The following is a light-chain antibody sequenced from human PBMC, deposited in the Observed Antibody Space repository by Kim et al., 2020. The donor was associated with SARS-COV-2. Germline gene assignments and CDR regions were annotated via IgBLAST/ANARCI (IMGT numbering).Light chain of an antibody. Sequence: EIVMTQSPATLSVSPGERATLSCRASQSVRSNLAWYQQKPGQAPRLLIFGASTRATGIAARFSGSGSGTEFTLTISSLQSEDFAVYYCQQYEIWYTFGQGTKLEI. J-gene: IGKJ2*01. V-gene: IGKV3-15*01. CDR3: QQYEIWYT. CDR1: QSVRSN. CDR2: GAS.